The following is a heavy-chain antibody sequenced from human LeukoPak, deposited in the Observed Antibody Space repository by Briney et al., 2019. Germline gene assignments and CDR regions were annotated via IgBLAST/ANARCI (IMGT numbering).Heavy chain of an antibody. D-gene: IGHD6-13*01. V-gene: IGHV1-2*04. CDR3: AREAFYSSSWYGSNWFDP. J-gene: IGHJ5*02. Sequence: ASVKVSCKASGYTFTGYYMHWVRQAPGQGLEWMGWINPNSGGTNYAQKFQGWVTMTRDTSISTAYMELSRLRSDDTAVYYCAREAFYSSSWYGSNWFDPWGQGTLVTVSS. CDR2: INPNSGGT. CDR1: GYTFTGYY.